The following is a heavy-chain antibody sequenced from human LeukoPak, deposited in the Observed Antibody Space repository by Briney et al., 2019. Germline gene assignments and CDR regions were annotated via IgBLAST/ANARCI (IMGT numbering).Heavy chain of an antibody. J-gene: IGHJ4*02. Sequence: GGSLRLSCAASGFTFSSYEMNWVRQAPGKGLEWVSYISSSGSTIYYAYSVKGRFTISRDNAKNSLYLQMNSLRAEDTAVYYCAITSIAARTPVDYWGQGTLVTVSS. CDR1: GFTFSSYE. V-gene: IGHV3-48*03. D-gene: IGHD6-6*01. CDR3: AITSIAARTPVDY. CDR2: ISSSGSTI.